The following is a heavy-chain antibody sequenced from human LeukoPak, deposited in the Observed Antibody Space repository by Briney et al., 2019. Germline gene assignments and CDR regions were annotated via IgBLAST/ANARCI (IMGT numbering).Heavy chain of an antibody. CDR2: ISAYNGNT. D-gene: IGHD6-19*01. J-gene: IGHJ4*01. Sequence: GASVKVSCKASGYTFTSYGISWVRQAPGQGLEWMGWISAYNGNTNYAQKLQGRVTMTTDTSTSTAYMELRSLRSDDTAVYYCARDRSIAVAGDFDYWGQEPWSPSPQ. CDR1: GYTFTSYG. CDR3: ARDRSIAVAGDFDY. V-gene: IGHV1-18*01.